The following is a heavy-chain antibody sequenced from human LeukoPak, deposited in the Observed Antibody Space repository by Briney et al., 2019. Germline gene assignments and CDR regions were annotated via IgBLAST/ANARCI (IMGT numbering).Heavy chain of an antibody. J-gene: IGHJ5*02. CDR3: ARVADGGNSP. Sequence: SETLSPTCTVSGGSISSGDYYWSWIRQPPGKGLEWIGYIYYSGSTYYNPSLKSRVTISVDMSKNQFSLKLSSVTAADTAVYYCARVADGGNSPWGQGTLVTVSS. D-gene: IGHD4-23*01. CDR1: GGSISSGDYY. CDR2: IYYSGST. V-gene: IGHV4-30-4*01.